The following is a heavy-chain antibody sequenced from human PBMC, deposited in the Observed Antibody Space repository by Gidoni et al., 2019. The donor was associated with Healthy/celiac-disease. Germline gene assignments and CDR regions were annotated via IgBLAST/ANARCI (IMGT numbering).Heavy chain of an antibody. CDR3: ARESCGGDCSPYYYYYGMDV. CDR2: IIPLLAIA. V-gene: IGHV1-69*08. CDR1: GGTFSSYT. J-gene: IGHJ6*02. Sequence: HVQLVQSGAEVKKPGSSVKVSCKASGGTFSSYTITWVRQAPGQGLEWMGRIIPLLAIANYVQKFQGRVTITADKSTSTAYMELSSLRSEDTAVYYCARESCGGDCSPYYYYYGMDVWGQGTTVTVSS. D-gene: IGHD2-21*02.